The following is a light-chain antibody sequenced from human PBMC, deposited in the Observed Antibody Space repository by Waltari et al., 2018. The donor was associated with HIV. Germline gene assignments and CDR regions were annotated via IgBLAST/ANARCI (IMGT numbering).Light chain of an antibody. V-gene: IGLV3-25*03. CDR2: KDM. CDR1: ILSKQY. Sequence: SYELTQPPSVSVPPGQTARITCSGDILSKQYAYWYQQKPGQAPVQIIYKDMERASGIPERFSGSSSGTTVTLTISGVQAEDEADYYCQSGDSSTTSVGGGTKLTVL. J-gene: IGLJ2*01. CDR3: QSGDSSTTS.